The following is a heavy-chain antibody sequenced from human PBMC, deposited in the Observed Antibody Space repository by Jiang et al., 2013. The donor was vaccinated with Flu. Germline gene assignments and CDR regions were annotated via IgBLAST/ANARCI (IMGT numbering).Heavy chain of an antibody. CDR2: IIPIFGTA. J-gene: IGHJ6*02. V-gene: IGHV1-69*01. CDR3: AQHDLAVYRGRYYYYGMDV. D-gene: IGHD6-19*01. CDR1: GRRPFSSYA. Sequence: SGAEVKKAWVLGEGLLRRLLGRRPFSSYAISWVRQAPGQGLEWMGGIIPIFGTANYAQKFQGRVTITADESTSTAYMELSSLRSEDTAVYYCAQHDLAVYRGRYYYYGMDVWGQGTTVTVSS.